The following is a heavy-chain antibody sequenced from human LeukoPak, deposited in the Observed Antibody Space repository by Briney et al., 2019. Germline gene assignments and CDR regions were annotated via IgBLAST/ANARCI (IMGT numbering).Heavy chain of an antibody. CDR3: ARDDAYYDFWSGSYYYYYYMDV. V-gene: IGHV1-2*02. J-gene: IGHJ6*03. Sequence: GASVKVSCKASGYTFTGYYMHWVRQAPGQGLEWMGWINPNSGGTNYAQKFQGRVTMTRDTSISTAYMELSRLRSDDTAVYYCARDDAYYDFWSGSYYYYYYMDVWGKGTTVTVSS. CDR1: GYTFTGYY. CDR2: INPNSGGT. D-gene: IGHD3-3*01.